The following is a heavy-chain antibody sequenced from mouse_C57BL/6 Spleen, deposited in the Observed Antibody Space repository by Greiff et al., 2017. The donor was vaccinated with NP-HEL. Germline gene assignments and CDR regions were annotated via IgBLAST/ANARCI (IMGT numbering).Heavy chain of an antibody. CDR1: GYAFSSSW. CDR3: AREGLYAMDY. Sequence: VQLQQSGPELVKPGASVKISCKASGYAFSSSWMNWVKQRPGKGLEWIGRIYPGDGDTNYNGKFKGKATLTADKASSTAYMQLSSLTSDDSAVYFCAREGLYAMDYWGQGTSVTVSS. V-gene: IGHV1-82*01. D-gene: IGHD3-1*01. CDR2: IYPGDGDT. J-gene: IGHJ4*01.